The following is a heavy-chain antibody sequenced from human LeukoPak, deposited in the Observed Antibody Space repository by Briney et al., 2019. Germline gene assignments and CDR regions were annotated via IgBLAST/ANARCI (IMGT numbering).Heavy chain of an antibody. Sequence: ASVKVSCKASGYTFTCYYMHWVRQAPGQGLEWVGRINPNSGGTNYAQNFQGRVTMTRDTSISTAYMELSRLKSDDTALYYCARDPRIAVAGKYFDYWGQGTLVTVSS. CDR2: INPNSGGT. CDR1: GYTFTCYY. D-gene: IGHD6-19*01. J-gene: IGHJ4*02. CDR3: ARDPRIAVAGKYFDY. V-gene: IGHV1-2*06.